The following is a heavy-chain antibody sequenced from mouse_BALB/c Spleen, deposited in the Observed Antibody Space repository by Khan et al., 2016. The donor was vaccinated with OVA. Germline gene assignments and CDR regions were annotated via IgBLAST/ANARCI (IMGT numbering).Heavy chain of an antibody. CDR3: ARETSSWDCYFDY. V-gene: IGHV1S136*01. CDR1: GYTFTNYV. J-gene: IGHJ3*01. D-gene: IGHD4-1*01. CDR2: INPDNADT. Sequence: VQLQQSGPELVEPGASVKMSCKASGYTFTNYVMHWVKQNPGQGLEWIGYINPDNADTRYNEKFKGKATLTLDISSISAYMELHSLTSEDSAGCDCARETSSWDCYFDYWGQGTMVTVSS.